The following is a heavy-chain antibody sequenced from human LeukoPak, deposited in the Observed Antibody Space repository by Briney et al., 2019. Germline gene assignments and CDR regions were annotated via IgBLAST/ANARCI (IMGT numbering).Heavy chain of an antibody. J-gene: IGHJ6*03. D-gene: IGHD6-6*01. CDR1: AFTFSDYS. Sequence: GGSLRLSCAASAFTFSDYSMNWVRQAPGKGLEWVSSISGSSIYTYYADSVKGRFTISRDNAKNSLYLQMNILRAEDTAVYYCARRGGSSSMDYYYHYMDVWGKGTTVTVSS. CDR3: ARRGGSSSMDYYYHYMDV. CDR2: ISGSSIYT. V-gene: IGHV3-21*01.